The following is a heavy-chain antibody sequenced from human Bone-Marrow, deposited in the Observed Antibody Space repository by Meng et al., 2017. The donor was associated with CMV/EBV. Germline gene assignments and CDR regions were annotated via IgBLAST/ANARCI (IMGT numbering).Heavy chain of an antibody. CDR2: IYSDGAT. D-gene: IGHD3/OR15-3a*01. CDR1: GFDVSRNY. CDR3: ARREGLYFYAMDV. J-gene: IGHJ6*02. V-gene: IGHV3-53*01. Sequence: AGSLSLSCAASGFDVSRNYMSWVRQAPGKALDWVSVIYSDGATYYADSVRGRFTISSDNSKNTVYLQLKRLRAEDTAVYYCARREGLYFYAMDVWGQGTTVTVSS.